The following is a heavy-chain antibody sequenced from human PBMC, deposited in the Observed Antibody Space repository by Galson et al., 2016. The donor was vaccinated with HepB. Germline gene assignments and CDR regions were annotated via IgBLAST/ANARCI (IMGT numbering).Heavy chain of an antibody. CDR1: GDSVSSNSAA. CDR2: TCYRSKWYN. V-gene: IGHV6-1*01. D-gene: IGHD4-17*01. CDR3: AREATVTRGAFDM. J-gene: IGHJ3*02. Sequence: CAISGDSVSSNSAAWHWIRQSPSRGLEWLGRTCYRSKWYNDYAVSVKSRIAINPDTSKNQFSLQLNSVTPEDTAVYYCAREATVTRGAFDMWGQGTMVTVSS.